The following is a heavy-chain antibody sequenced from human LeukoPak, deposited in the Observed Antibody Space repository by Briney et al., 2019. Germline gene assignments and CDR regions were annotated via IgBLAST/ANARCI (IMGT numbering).Heavy chain of an antibody. J-gene: IGHJ4*02. Sequence: LETLSLTCTVSGGSISSYYWSWIRQPPGKGLEWIGYIYYRGSTNYNPSLKSRVTISVDTSKNQFSLKLSSVTAADTAVYYCAREGGYDQIDYWGQGTLVTVSS. D-gene: IGHD5-12*01. CDR1: GGSISSYY. CDR2: IYYRGST. CDR3: AREGGYDQIDY. V-gene: IGHV4-59*01.